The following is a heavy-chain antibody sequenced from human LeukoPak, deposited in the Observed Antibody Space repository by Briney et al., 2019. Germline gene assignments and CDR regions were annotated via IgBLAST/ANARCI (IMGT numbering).Heavy chain of an antibody. CDR2: ISASSSAT. Sequence: GGSLRLSCVASQFSLGAFAMNWVRQAPGKGLEWISYISASSSATYYAESVKGRFTISRDNAGPSLSLQMNSLRVEDTGVYYCARGDPHADLWGQGTLVTVSS. CDR1: QFSLGAFA. V-gene: IGHV3-48*04. CDR3: ARGDPHADL. J-gene: IGHJ5*02.